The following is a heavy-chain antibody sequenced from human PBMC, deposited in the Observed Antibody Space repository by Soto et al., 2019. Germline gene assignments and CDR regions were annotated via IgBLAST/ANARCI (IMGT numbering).Heavy chain of an antibody. CDR3: ARDHIVVVPAAIRAYYYYGMDV. CDR2: IYYSGST. D-gene: IGHD2-2*02. V-gene: IGHV4-31*03. Sequence: PSETLSLTCTVSGGSISSGGYYWSWIRQHPGKGLEWIGYIYYSGSTYYNPSLKSRVTISVDTSKNQFSLKLSSVTAADTAVYYCARDHIVVVPAAIRAYYYYGMDVWGQGTTVTVSS. J-gene: IGHJ6*02. CDR1: GGSISSGGYY.